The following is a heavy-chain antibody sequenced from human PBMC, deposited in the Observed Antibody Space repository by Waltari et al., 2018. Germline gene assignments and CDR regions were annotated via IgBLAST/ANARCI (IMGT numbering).Heavy chain of an antibody. Sequence: QLPLQESGPRLVRPSETLSLICRVYVVSITTKRPYWAWVRQSPGQGLGWIGTVSYSGTTYISPSLKSRVSVSRDTSKNQVSLILGSVTAADMAVYYCATYIGASVGTAAFDVWGQGTMVTVSS. D-gene: IGHD5-12*01. CDR1: VVSITTKRPY. CDR2: VSYSGTT. J-gene: IGHJ3*01. V-gene: IGHV4-39*01. CDR3: ATYIGASVGTAAFDV.